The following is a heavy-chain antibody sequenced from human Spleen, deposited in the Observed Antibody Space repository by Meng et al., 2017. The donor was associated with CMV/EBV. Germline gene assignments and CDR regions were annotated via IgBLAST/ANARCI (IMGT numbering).Heavy chain of an antibody. CDR1: SISSSSW. V-gene: IGHV4-4*02. CDR2: IYHSGST. CDR3: AIGGCSGGSCYPNWFDP. Sequence: SISSSSWWSWVRQPPGKGLEWIGEIYHSGSTNYNPSLKSRVTISVDKSKNQFSLKLSSVTAADTAVYYCAIGGCSGGSCYPNWFDPWGQGTLVTVSS. J-gene: IGHJ5*02. D-gene: IGHD2-15*01.